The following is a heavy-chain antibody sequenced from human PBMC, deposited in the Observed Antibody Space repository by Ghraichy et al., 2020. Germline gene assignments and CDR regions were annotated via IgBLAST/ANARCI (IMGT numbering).Heavy chain of an antibody. Sequence: GGSLRLSCAASGFTFSSYGMHWVRQAPGKGLEWVAAIWYDGSNKYYVDSVKGRFTVSRDNSKNMLYLQMNSLRAEDTAVYYCAKDGFLSWEQLANWLDLWGQGTLVTVSS. J-gene: IGHJ5*02. CDR1: GFTFSSYG. CDR3: AKDGFLSWEQLANWLDL. CDR2: IWYDGSNK. D-gene: IGHD6-13*01. V-gene: IGHV3-33*06.